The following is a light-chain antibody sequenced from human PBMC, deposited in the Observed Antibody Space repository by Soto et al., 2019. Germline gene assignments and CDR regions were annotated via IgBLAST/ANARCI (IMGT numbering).Light chain of an antibody. CDR2: GAP. CDR1: QSIPNSY. Sequence: EIVLTQSPGTLSLSAGVRATLSCRASQSIPNSYLAPDQHTPGQPPRLLFYGAPSRATGVPGRISASGSGTDFTLAINRLETEDFAVYYCQQYGRSPLTFGQGTKVDIK. CDR3: QQYGRSPLT. J-gene: IGKJ1*01. V-gene: IGKV3-20*01.